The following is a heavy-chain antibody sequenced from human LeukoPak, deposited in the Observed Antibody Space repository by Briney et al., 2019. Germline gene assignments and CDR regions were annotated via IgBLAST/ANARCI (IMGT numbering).Heavy chain of an antibody. J-gene: IGHJ6*02. CDR2: IYYSGST. CDR1: GGSISSYY. CDR3: AREGYDFWSGHLPLDV. Sequence: SETLSLTCTVSGGSISSYYWSWIRQPPGKGLERIGYIYYSGSTNYNPSLKSRVTISVDTSKNRFSLKLSSVTAADTAVYYCAREGYDFWSGHLPLDVWGQGTTVTVSS. V-gene: IGHV4-59*01. D-gene: IGHD3-3*01.